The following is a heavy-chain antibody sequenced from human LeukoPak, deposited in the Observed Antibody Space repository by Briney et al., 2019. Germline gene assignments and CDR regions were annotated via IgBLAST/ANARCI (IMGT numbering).Heavy chain of an antibody. Sequence: SVTVSFKASGGTFTIYAISWVRQAPGQGLEWMAGIIPICGTANYAQKFQGRVTITTDESTSTAYMELSSLRSEDTAVYYCARDHEMATITPFDIWGQGTMLTVSS. CDR3: ARDHEMATITPFDI. J-gene: IGHJ3*02. CDR2: IIPICGTA. D-gene: IGHD5-24*01. V-gene: IGHV1-69*05. CDR1: GGTFTIYA.